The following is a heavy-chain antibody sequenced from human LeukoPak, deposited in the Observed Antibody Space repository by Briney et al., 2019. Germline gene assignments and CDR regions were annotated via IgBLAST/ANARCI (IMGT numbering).Heavy chain of an antibody. J-gene: IGHJ6*03. V-gene: IGHV1-8*03. CDR3: ARGRYSSSWYRLSSGYYMDV. CDR2: MNPNSGNT. D-gene: IGHD6-13*01. CDR1: GYTFTIYD. Sequence: ASVKVSCRGSGYTFTIYDINWVRQTTGQGLEWMGWMNPNSGNTGYTQKFQGRDTITRNTSISKAYMELSSLRSEDTAVYYCARGRYSSSWYRLSSGYYMDVWGKGTTVTVSS.